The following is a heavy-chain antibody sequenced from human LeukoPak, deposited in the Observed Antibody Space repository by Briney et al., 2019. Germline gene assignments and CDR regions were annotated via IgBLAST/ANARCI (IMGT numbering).Heavy chain of an antibody. J-gene: IGHJ4*02. Sequence: GGSLRLSCAASGFTFSSYEMNWVRQAPGKGLEWVSYISSSGSTIYYADSVKGRFTIYRDNSKNTLYLQMNSLRAEDTAVYYCAKGGQRNFDYWGQGTLVTVSS. CDR3: AKGGQRNFDY. V-gene: IGHV3-48*03. CDR1: GFTFSSYE. CDR2: ISSSGSTI.